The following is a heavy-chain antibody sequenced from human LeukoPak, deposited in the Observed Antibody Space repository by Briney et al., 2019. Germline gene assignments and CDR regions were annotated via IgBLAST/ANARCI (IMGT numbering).Heavy chain of an antibody. D-gene: IGHD5-12*01. CDR2: IYSRGDT. V-gene: IGHV3-53*01. Sequence: GGSLRLSCAASEFIVSINYMTWVRQAPGKGLEWVSLIYSRGDTKYADSVKGRFTISRDNSKNTLYLQMNSLRAEDTAVYYCAKDGGYSGYDFGDYYYYYYMDVWGKGTTVTVSS. CDR1: EFIVSINY. J-gene: IGHJ6*03. CDR3: AKDGGYSGYDFGDYYYYYYMDV.